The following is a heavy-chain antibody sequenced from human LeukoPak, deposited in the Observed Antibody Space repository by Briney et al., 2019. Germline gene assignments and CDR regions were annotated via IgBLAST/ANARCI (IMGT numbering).Heavy chain of an antibody. D-gene: IGHD3-10*01. V-gene: IGHV4-39*01. CDR3: ASGGGVDQEDY. CDR1: GFTFSNAW. Sequence: PGGSLRLSCAASGFTFSNAWMSWVRQPPGKGLEWIGSIYYSGSTYYNSSLKSRITISADTSKNQFSLKLSSVTAADTAVYYCASGGGVDQEDYWGQGTLVTVSS. CDR2: IYYSGST. J-gene: IGHJ4*02.